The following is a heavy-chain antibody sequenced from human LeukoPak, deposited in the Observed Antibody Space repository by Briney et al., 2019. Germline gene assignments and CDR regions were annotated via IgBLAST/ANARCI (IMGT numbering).Heavy chain of an antibody. V-gene: IGHV3-30*04. J-gene: IGHJ4*02. Sequence: GGSLRLSCAASGFTFSSYAMHWVRQAPGKGLEWVAVISYDGSNKYYADSVKGRFTISRDNSKNTLYLQMDSLRAEDTAVYYCASLGDYDYWGQGTLVTVSS. CDR1: GFTFSSYA. D-gene: IGHD4-17*01. CDR2: ISYDGSNK. CDR3: ASLGDYDY.